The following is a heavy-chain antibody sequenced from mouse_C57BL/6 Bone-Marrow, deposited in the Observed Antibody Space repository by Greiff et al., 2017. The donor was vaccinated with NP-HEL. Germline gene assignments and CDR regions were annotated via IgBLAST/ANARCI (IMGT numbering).Heavy chain of an antibody. V-gene: IGHV3-6*01. CDR2: ISYDGSN. Sequence: EVQLQQSGPGLVKPSQSLYLTCSVSGYSITSGYYWHWLRQFPGNTLEWLGYISYDGSNNFNPYLKNRIPITRDTAKNQFFLKLNSLTTEDTATYYCARDLITTLGDFDYWGQGTTLTVSS. J-gene: IGHJ2*01. D-gene: IGHD1-1*01. CDR1: GYSITSGYY. CDR3: ARDLITTLGDFDY.